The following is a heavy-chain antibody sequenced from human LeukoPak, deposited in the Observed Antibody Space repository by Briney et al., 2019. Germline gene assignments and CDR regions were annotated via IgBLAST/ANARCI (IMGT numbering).Heavy chain of an antibody. CDR2: ISGSGGST. D-gene: IGHD6-13*01. V-gene: IGHV3-23*01. Sequence: GGSLRLSCAASGFTFSSYAMSWVRQAPGKGLEWVSGISGSGGSTNYADSVKGRFTISRDNSRNTLYLQMNSPRAEDTAVYYCAILPGYSSGWYEVNYWGQGTLVAVSS. CDR3: AILPGYSSGWYEVNY. J-gene: IGHJ4*02. CDR1: GFTFSSYA.